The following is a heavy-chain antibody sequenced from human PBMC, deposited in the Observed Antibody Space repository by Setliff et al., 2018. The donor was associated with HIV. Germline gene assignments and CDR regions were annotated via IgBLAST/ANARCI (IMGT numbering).Heavy chain of an antibody. D-gene: IGHD3-10*01. CDR3: AAGIYGSYGMDV. V-gene: IGHV1-58*02. J-gene: IGHJ6*02. CDR1: GFSFTSSA. CDR2: IVVGSGNT. Sequence: SVKVSCKASGFSFTSSAMKGVRQARGQRLEWIGWIVVGSGNTNYAQKFQERVTIIRDMSTNTAYMELSSLRSEDTAVYYCAAGIYGSYGMDVWGQGTTVTVSS.